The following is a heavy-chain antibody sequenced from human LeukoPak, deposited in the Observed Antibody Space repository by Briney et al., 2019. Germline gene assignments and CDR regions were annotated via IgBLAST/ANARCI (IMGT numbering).Heavy chain of an antibody. D-gene: IGHD3-9*01. V-gene: IGHV3-53*01. CDR1: GFTFSNAW. J-gene: IGHJ4*02. CDR2: IYSGGST. Sequence: GGSLRLSCAASGFTFSNAWVSWVRQAPGKGLEWVSIIYSGGSTKYADSVKGRFTISRDNSKNTLYLQMNSLRAEDTAVYYCARDLTGSFYFDYWGQGTMVTVSA. CDR3: ARDLTGSFYFDY.